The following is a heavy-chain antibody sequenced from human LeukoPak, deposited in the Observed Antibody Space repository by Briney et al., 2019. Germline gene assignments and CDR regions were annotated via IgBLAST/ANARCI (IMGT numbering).Heavy chain of an antibody. J-gene: IGHJ4*02. CDR1: GFTFSSYW. CDR3: ARGGVLRYFDWSDY. CDR2: IKQDGSEK. Sequence: LGGSLRLSCAASGFTFSSYWMSWVRQAPGKGLEWVANIKQDGSEKYYVDSVKGRFTISRDNAKNSLYLQMNSLRAEDTAVYYCARGGVLRYFDWSDYWGQGTLVTVSS. V-gene: IGHV3-7*01. D-gene: IGHD3-9*01.